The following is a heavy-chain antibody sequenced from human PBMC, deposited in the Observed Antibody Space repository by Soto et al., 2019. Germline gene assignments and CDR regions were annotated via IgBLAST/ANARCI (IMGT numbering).Heavy chain of an antibody. CDR2: ISYDGGNK. Sequence: QVQLVASGGGVVQPGRSLRLSCAASGFTFSSYAMHWVRQAPGKGLEWVAVISYDGGNKYYADSVKGRFTISRDNSKNTLYLQMNSLRAADTAVYYCASAGVRDINRTWSVVDYWGQGTLVTVSS. J-gene: IGHJ4*02. D-gene: IGHD2-8*01. V-gene: IGHV3-30-3*01. CDR3: ASAGVRDINRTWSVVDY. CDR1: GFTFSSYA.